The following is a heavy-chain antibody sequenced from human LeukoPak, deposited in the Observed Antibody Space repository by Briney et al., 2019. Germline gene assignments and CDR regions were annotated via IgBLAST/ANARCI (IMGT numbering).Heavy chain of an antibody. D-gene: IGHD3-10*01. CDR3: ALWYYGSGSDAEYFQH. CDR1: GFTFSAYA. Sequence: PGGSLRLSCEASGFTFSAYAMTWVRQAPGKGLEWVSSIGSDNKPHYSESVKGRFAISRDNSKNTLFLRMNSLRAEDTAVYYCALWYYGSGSDAEYFQHWGQGTLVTVSS. V-gene: IGHV3-23*05. J-gene: IGHJ1*01. CDR2: IGSDNKP.